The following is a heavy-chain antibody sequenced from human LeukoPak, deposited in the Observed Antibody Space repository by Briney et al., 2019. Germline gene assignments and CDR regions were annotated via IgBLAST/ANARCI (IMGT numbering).Heavy chain of an antibody. CDR1: GYTFTDYY. CDR2: INPNSGGT. CDR3: ARGSGEGSGWYQYYYYYMFV. V-gene: IGHV1-2*02. J-gene: IGHJ6*03. Sequence: ASVKVSCTASGYTFTDYYIHWVRQAPGQGLEWMGWINPNSGGTKYAQKFQGRVTMTRDASITTAYMELSRLRSDDTAVYYCARGSGEGSGWYQYYYYYMFVWGKGTTVTVSS. D-gene: IGHD6-19*01.